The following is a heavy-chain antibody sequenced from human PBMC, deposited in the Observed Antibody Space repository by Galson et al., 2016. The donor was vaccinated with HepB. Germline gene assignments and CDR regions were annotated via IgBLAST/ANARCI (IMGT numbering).Heavy chain of an antibody. D-gene: IGHD4-23*01. CDR2: IGWNDHK. CDR3: ARTLGLTVQTPYSDY. V-gene: IGHV2-70*01. Sequence: PALVKPTQTLTLTCTFSGFSLSSSGISVTWIRQSPGKALEWLALIGWNDHKHYNTSLRTRLTISKDTSKNRVVLTMTNMDPVDTGTYYCARTLGLTVQTPYSDYWGQGTLVTVSS. J-gene: IGHJ4*02. CDR1: GFSLSSSGIS.